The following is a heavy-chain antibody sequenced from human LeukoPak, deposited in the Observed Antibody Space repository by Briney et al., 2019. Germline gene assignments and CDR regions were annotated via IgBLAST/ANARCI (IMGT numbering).Heavy chain of an antibody. V-gene: IGHV1-2*02. CDR3: ARTSPTIVVVPAALHFDY. J-gene: IGHJ4*02. CDR2: INPNSGGT. Sequence: ASVKVSCKASGYTFTGYYMHWVRQAPGQGLEWMGWINPNSGGTNYAQKFQGRVTMTRDTSISTACMELSRLRSDDTAVYYCARTSPTIVVVPAALHFDYWGQGTLVTVSS. CDR1: GYTFTGYY. D-gene: IGHD2-2*01.